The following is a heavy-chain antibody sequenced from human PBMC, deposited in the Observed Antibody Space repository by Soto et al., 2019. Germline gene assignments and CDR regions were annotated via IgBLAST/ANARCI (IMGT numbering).Heavy chain of an antibody. CDR1: GGSISSGDYY. CDR2: IYHSGST. Sequence: QVQLQESGPGLVKPSQTLSLTCTVSGGSISSGDYYWSWIRQPPGKGLEWIGYIYHSGSTYYNPSRKRRVXXXVXPSKNQFSLKLSSVTAADTAVYYCARERPDGARLDPWGQGTLVTVSS. J-gene: IGHJ5*02. CDR3: ARERPDGARLDP. V-gene: IGHV4-30-4*01. D-gene: IGHD6-6*01.